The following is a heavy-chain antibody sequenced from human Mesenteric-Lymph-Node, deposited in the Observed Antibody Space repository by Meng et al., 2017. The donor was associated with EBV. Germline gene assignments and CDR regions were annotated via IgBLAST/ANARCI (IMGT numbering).Heavy chain of an antibody. CDR2: ISYSGST. J-gene: IGHJ4*02. CDR1: GGSLPSTSYY. D-gene: IGHD3-22*01. CDR3: ARADYYDTSGNLDF. V-gene: IGHV4-39*01. Sequence: QAPLRGPGQGLVNPPAPLSLPCGVSGGSLPSTSYYWVWIRQPPGKGLEWIGSISYSGSTYYNPSLKSRVTISVDTPKNQFSLKLRSVTATDTAVYYCARADYYDTSGNLDFWGQGTLVTVSS.